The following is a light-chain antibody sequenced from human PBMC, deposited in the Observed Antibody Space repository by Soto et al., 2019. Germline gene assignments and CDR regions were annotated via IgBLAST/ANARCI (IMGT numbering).Light chain of an antibody. CDR1: QNIRRN. Sequence: EIVMTQSPATLSVSPGESGTLSCRASQNIRRNLAWYQQKPGQAPRLLIYRASTRATGIPARFTGGGSGTEFTLTISSLQSEDFAIYYCQQYENWPPVTFGGGTKVEIK. CDR2: RAS. CDR3: QQYENWPPVT. J-gene: IGKJ4*01. V-gene: IGKV3-15*01.